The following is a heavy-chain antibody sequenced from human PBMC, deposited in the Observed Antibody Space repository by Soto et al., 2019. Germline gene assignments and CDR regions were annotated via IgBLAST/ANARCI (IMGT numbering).Heavy chain of an antibody. Sequence: QVQLQESGPGLVKPSETLSLTCTVSCVSISSYYWSWIRQPPGKGLEWIGYLHYTESTNYNPSLNFRLTISVDTSKNQFSMKLTSVTAADTAVYYCVRDTTPSSYFDYWGQGTLVSVSS. CDR2: LHYTEST. CDR1: CVSISSYY. CDR3: VRDTTPSSYFDY. D-gene: IGHD2-15*01. J-gene: IGHJ4*02. V-gene: IGHV4-59*01.